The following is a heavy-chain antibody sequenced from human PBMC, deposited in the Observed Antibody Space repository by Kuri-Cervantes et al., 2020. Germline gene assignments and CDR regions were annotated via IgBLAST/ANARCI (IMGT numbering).Heavy chain of an antibody. CDR3: ARTPLYSSGWLDY. V-gene: IGHV3-7*01. Sequence: GESLKISCAASGFIFNNYWMSWVRQAPGKGLEWVANIKKDGSGKYYVDSVKGRFTISRDNAKMSVDLQMNSLRVEDTAVYYCARTPLYSSGWLDYWGQGTLVTVSS. CDR2: IKKDGSGK. CDR1: GFIFNNYW. J-gene: IGHJ4*02. D-gene: IGHD6-19*01.